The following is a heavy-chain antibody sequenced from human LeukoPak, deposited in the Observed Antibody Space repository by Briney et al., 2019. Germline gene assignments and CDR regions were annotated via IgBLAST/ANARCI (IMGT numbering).Heavy chain of an antibody. CDR3: AKDWDDYGDYLPLDY. CDR2: IRGSGGGT. Sequence: GALRLSCAASGFTFSSYAMSWVRQAPGKGLEWVSAIRGSGGGTYYADSVKGRSTISRGNSENTLYLQMNSLRAEDTAIYYCAKDWDDYGDYLPLDYWGQGTLVTVSS. V-gene: IGHV3-23*01. D-gene: IGHD4-17*01. J-gene: IGHJ4*02. CDR1: GFTFSSYA.